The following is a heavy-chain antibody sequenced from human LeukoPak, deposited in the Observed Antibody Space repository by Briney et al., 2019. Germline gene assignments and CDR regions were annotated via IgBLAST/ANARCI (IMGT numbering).Heavy chain of an antibody. CDR1: GFTFSTFG. CDR3: AKAGESGYYDY. Sequence: GGSLRLSCAVSGFTFSTFGMSWVRQAPGKGLEWVSAIGAIDNSTHYADSVKGRFSISRDYSKNTLYLQMNSLRAEDTAVYYCAKAGESGYYDYWGQGTLVTVSS. D-gene: IGHD3-16*01. J-gene: IGHJ4*02. CDR2: IGAIDNST. V-gene: IGHV3-23*01.